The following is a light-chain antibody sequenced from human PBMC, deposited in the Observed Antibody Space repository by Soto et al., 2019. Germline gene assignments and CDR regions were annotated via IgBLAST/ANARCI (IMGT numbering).Light chain of an antibody. CDR2: DAS. V-gene: IGKV3-20*01. J-gene: IGKJ1*01. CDR3: QQYSSSPT. CDR1: QTVSSNY. Sequence: EIVLTQSPGTLSLSPGERATLSCRASQTVSSNYLAWYQQKPGQAPRLLIYDASSRATGIPDRFSGSGSGTDFTLTISRLEPEDFAVYYCQQYSSSPTFGQGTKVEIK.